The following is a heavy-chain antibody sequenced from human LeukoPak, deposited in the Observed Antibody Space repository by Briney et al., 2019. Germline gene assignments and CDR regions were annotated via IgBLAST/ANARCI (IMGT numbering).Heavy chain of an antibody. D-gene: IGHD3-22*01. CDR3: ARDSAEDYYDSSGYYQSDAFDI. J-gene: IGHJ3*02. V-gene: IGHV1-2*02. CDR2: INPNSGGT. Sequence: ASVKVSCKASGYTFTGYYMHWVRQAPGQGLEWMGWINPNSGGTNYAQKFQGRATMTRDTSISTAYMELSRLRSDDTAVYYCARDSAEDYYDSSGYYQSDAFDIWGQGTMVTVSS. CDR1: GYTFTGYY.